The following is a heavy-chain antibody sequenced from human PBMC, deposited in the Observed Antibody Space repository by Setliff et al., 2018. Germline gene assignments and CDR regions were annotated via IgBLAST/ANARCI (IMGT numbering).Heavy chain of an antibody. D-gene: IGHD5-12*01. Sequence: PSETLSLTCAVYGGSFSGYYWSWIRQPPGKGLEWIGEINHSGSTNYNPSLKSRVTISVDTSKNQFSLKLSSVTAADTAVYYCARGFPANSGWMLTNWGQGTLVTVSS. CDR2: INHSGST. J-gene: IGHJ4*02. CDR1: GGSFSGYY. CDR3: ARGFPANSGWMLTN. V-gene: IGHV4-34*01.